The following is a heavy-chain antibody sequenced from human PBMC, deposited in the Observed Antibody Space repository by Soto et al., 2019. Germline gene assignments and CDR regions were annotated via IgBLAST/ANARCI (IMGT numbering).Heavy chain of an antibody. D-gene: IGHD3-22*01. CDR1: GGSISSGGYY. J-gene: IGHJ4*02. V-gene: IGHV4-31*03. Sequence: QVQLQESGPGLVKPSQTLSLTCTVSGGSISSGGYYWSWIRQHPGKGLEWIGYIYYSGSTYYNPSLKSRVTISVDTSKNQFSLKLGSVTAADTAVYYCARIHYDISGYYYLFDYWGQGTLVTVSS. CDR2: IYYSGST. CDR3: ARIHYDISGYYYLFDY.